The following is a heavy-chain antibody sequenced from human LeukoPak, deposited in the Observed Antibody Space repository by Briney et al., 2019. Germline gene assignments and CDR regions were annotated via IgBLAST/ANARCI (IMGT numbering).Heavy chain of an antibody. J-gene: IGHJ4*02. V-gene: IGHV1-18*01. D-gene: IGHD3-10*01. Sequence: ASVKVSCTASGYTFTIYGISWVRQAPGQGLEWMGWISAYNGNTNYAQKLQGRVTMTTDTSTSTAYMELRSLRSDDTAVYYCARDPNYYGSGSYYNVGFFVLWGQGTLVTVSS. CDR1: GYTFTIYG. CDR3: ARDPNYYGSGSYYNVGFFVL. CDR2: ISAYNGNT.